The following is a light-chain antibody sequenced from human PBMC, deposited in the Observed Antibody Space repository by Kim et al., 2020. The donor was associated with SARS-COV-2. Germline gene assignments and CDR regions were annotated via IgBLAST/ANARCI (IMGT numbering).Light chain of an antibody. CDR3: SSYTTRTTSV. J-gene: IGLJ3*02. CDR1: CSDVGGYIY. Sequence: QSITISCTGTCSDVGGYIYVSWYQLSPGKAPKLLIYDVFKRPSGVSKRFSGSKSDNTASLTISGLQAEDDADYYCSSYTTRTTSVFGGGTLLTVL. V-gene: IGLV2-14*04. CDR2: DVF.